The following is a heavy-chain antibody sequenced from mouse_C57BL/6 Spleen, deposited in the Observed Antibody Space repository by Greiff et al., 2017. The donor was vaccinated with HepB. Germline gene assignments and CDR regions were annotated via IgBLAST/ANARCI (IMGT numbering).Heavy chain of an antibody. CDR2: IYPGDGDT. J-gene: IGHJ3*01. CDR1: GYAFSSSW. D-gene: IGHD3-2*02. V-gene: IGHV1-82*01. Sequence: VQRVESGPELVKPGASVKISCKASGYAFSSSWMNWVKQRPGKGLEWIGRIYPGDGDTNYNGKFKGKATLTADKSSSTAYMQLSSLTSEDSAVYFCANQDSSGYWFAYWGQGTLVTVSA. CDR3: ANQDSSGYWFAY.